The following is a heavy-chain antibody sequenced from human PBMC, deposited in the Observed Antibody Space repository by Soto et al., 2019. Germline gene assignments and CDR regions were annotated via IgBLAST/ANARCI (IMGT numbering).Heavy chain of an antibody. CDR1: GRSFTNYI. J-gene: IGHJ6*03. Sequence: GASVKVSCKASGRSFTNYIFTWVRQAPGQGLEWMGRIIPIQGTANYALKFQYRVTITADKSTNTAYMELRSLRPEDTALYYCATSLVFVDQAYMDVWGKGTTVTVSS. V-gene: IGHV1-69*08. D-gene: IGHD2-21*01. CDR2: IIPIQGTA. CDR3: ATSLVFVDQAYMDV.